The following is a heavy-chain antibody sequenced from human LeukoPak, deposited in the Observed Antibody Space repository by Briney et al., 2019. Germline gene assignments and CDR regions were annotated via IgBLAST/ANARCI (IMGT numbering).Heavy chain of an antibody. CDR1: GGSISSGRYY. J-gene: IGHJ4*02. CDR3: GRGTDY. V-gene: IGHV4-61*02. CDR2: IYTSGST. Sequence: SSQTPSLTPTVSGGSISSGRYYWSWIRQPAGKGLEWIGRIYTSGSTNYNPSLKSRVTISVDTSKNQFSLKLSSVTAADTAVYYCGRGTDYWGQGTLVTVSS.